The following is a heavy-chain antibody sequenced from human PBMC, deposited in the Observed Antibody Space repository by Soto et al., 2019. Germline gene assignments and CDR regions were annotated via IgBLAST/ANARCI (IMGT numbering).Heavy chain of an antibody. Sequence: LRLSCAASGFTFSSYGMHWVRQAPGKGLEWVAVISYDGSNKYYADSVKGRFTISRDNSKNTLYLQMNSLRAEDTAVYYCRVPAANRPGLYYFDYWGQGTLVTVSS. CDR3: RVPAANRPGLYYFDY. J-gene: IGHJ4*02. CDR2: ISYDGSNK. CDR1: GFTFSSYG. D-gene: IGHD2-2*01. V-gene: IGHV3-30*03.